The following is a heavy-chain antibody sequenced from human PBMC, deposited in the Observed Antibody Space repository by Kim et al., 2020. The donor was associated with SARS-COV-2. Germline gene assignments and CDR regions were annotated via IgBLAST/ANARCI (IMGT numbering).Heavy chain of an antibody. Sequence: ASVKVSCKASGYTFTSYAMNWVRQAPGQGLEWMGWINTNTGNPTYAQGFTGRFVFSLDTSVSTAYLQISSLKAEDTAVYYCAREGSSSSPGYYYGMDVWGQGTTVTVSS. CDR1: GYTFTSYA. D-gene: IGHD6-6*01. CDR2: INTNTGNP. CDR3: AREGSSSSPGYYYGMDV. J-gene: IGHJ6*02. V-gene: IGHV7-4-1*02.